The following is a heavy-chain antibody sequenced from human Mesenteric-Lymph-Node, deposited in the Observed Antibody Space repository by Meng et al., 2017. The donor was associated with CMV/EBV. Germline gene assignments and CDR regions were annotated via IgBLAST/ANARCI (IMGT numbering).Heavy chain of an antibody. J-gene: IGHJ6*02. CDR3: ARDVTIFGVVVINDGMDV. D-gene: IGHD3-3*01. Sequence: GESLKISCAASGFTFSDYHMNWIRQAPGKGLEWISYISGSGTTIYYADSVKGRFTISRDNAKNSLYLQMNSLRAEDTAVYYCARDVTIFGVVVINDGMDVWGQGTTVTVSS. CDR1: GFTFSDYH. CDR2: ISGSGTTI. V-gene: IGHV3-11*04.